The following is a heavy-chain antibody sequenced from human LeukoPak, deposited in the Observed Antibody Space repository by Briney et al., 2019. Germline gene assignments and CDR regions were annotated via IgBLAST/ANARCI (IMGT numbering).Heavy chain of an antibody. V-gene: IGHV1-2*02. CDR1: GYTFTGYY. Sequence: ASVKVSCKASGYTFTGYYMHWVRQAPGQGLEWMGWINPNSGGTNYAQKFQGRVPMTRDTSISTAYMELSRLRSDDTAVYYCAKLRITIDDAFDIWGQGTMVTVSS. D-gene: IGHD3-9*01. CDR2: INPNSGGT. CDR3: AKLRITIDDAFDI. J-gene: IGHJ3*02.